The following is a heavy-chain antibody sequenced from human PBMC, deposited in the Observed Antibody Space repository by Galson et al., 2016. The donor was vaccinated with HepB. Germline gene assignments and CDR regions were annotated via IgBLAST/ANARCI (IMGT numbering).Heavy chain of an antibody. CDR2: IGGSGETT. CDR3: ATLWGVFGVDQFFQR. Sequence: SLRLSCAASGLTVRYAMSWVRQAPGKGLQWVSSIGGSGETTSYADSVKGRVTISRDNAKNILFLGMNNLRAEDSALYYCATLWGVFGVDQFFQRWGRGTLVTVSS. J-gene: IGHJ1*01. D-gene: IGHD3-3*01. CDR1: GLTVRYA. V-gene: IGHV3-23*01.